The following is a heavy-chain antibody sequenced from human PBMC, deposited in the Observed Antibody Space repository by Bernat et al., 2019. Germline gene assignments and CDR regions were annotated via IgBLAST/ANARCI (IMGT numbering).Heavy chain of an antibody. V-gene: IGHV1-69*01. CDR3: ARGRYYDFWGGPPKIYYHYYMDV. J-gene: IGHJ6*03. D-gene: IGHD3-3*01. CDR1: GGTFNSYA. CDR2: IIPIFGTA. Sequence: QVQLVQSGAEVKKPGSSVKVSCKASGGTFNSYAISWVRQAPGQGLEWMGGIIPIFGTANYAQKFQGRSPDTGGESTGNAYMGVGSLRFEDPAVYYCARGRYYDFWGGPPKIYYHYYMDVWGKGTTVTVSS.